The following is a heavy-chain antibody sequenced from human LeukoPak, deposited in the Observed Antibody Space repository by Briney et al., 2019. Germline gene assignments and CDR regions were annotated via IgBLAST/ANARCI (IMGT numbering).Heavy chain of an antibody. CDR3: ARGLQKMVLLRYFDQPVFDY. CDR2: ISSSSSYI. CDR1: GFTFSSYS. D-gene: IGHD3-9*01. J-gene: IGHJ4*02. V-gene: IGHV3-21*01. Sequence: PGGSLRLSCAASGFTFSSYSMNWVRQAPGKGLEWVSSISSSSSYIYYADSVKGRFTISRDNAKNSLYLQMNSLRAEDTAVYYCARGLQKMVLLRYFDQPVFDYWGQGTLVTVSS.